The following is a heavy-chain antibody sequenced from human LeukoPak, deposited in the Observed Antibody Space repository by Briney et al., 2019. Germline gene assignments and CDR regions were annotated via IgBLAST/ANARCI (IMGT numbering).Heavy chain of an antibody. V-gene: IGHV3-74*03. J-gene: IGHJ6*02. CDR3: TRDRFYAMDA. Sequence: GGSLRLSCVASGVTSRNSWMHWVRQAPGKGLEWVSRITIDGSSTTYADSVKGRFTISRDSVKNTLYLQMNSLRAEDTAVYYCTRDRFYAMDAWGQGTTVTVSS. CDR2: ITIDGSST. CDR1: GVTSRNSW.